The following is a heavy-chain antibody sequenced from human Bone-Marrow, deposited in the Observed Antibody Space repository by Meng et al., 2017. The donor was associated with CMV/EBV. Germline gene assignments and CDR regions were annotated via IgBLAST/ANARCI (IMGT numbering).Heavy chain of an antibody. V-gene: IGHV3-74*01. CDR2: INSDGSST. J-gene: IGHJ4*02. CDR1: GFTFSSYW. Sequence: GESLKISCAASGFTFSSYWMHWVRQAPGKGLVWVSRINSDGSSTSYADSVKGRFTISRDNAKNTLYLQMNSLRAEDTAVYYCARFGYCSSTSCLYYFDYWGQGTLVTVSS. D-gene: IGHD2-2*03. CDR3: ARFGYCSSTSCLYYFDY.